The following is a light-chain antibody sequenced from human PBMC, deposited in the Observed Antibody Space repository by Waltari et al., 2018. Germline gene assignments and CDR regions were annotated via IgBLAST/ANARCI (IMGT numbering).Light chain of an antibody. Sequence: SSELTQGPDVSVALGQTVKITCQGDSLRPSYANWYQVKPGQAPVLVLFGKETRPSGIPDRISGSSSENTASLTITGAQAEDETDYYCASRDSSGTHWVFGGGTKLTVL. J-gene: IGLJ3*02. CDR3: ASRDSSGTHWV. V-gene: IGLV3-19*01. CDR1: SLRPSY. CDR2: GKE.